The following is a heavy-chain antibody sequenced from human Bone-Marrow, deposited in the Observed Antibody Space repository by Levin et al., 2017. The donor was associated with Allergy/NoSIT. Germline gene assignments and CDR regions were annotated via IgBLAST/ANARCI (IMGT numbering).Heavy chain of an antibody. V-gene: IGHV3-21*01. CDR3: ARAAALTSPLTY. D-gene: IGHD3-9*01. Sequence: AASVKVSCAASGFTFSTYYMNWVRQAPGKGLEWVSSISDRNSDIQYADSMKGRCTISRDNTKNSLYLQMNSLRAEDTAVYYCARAAALTSPLTYWGQGTLVTVSS. CDR1: GFTFSTYY. J-gene: IGHJ4*02. CDR2: ISDRNSDI.